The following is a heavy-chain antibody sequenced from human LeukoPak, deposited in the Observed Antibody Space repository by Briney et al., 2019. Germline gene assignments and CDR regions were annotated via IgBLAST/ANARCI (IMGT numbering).Heavy chain of an antibody. CDR3: AREGGYSYGYQGNWFDP. Sequence: GASVKVSCKASGYTFTNYGISWVRQAPGQGLEWMGWISAYNGYTDYAQKFQFRVTMTTDTSTSTAYMELRSLRSDDTAVYYCAREGGYSYGYQGNWFDPWGQGTLVTVSS. CDR2: ISAYNGYT. V-gene: IGHV1-18*01. CDR1: GYTFTNYG. J-gene: IGHJ5*02. D-gene: IGHD5-18*01.